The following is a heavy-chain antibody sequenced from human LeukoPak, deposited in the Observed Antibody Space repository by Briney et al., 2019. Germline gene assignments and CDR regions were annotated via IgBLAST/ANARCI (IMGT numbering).Heavy chain of an antibody. Sequence: GRSLRLSCAASGFTFSGYSMNWVRQAPGKGLEWVSSISDSSSYIYYADSLKGRFTISRDNAKNSLYLQMNSLRAEDTAVYYCARDQYRMDVWGQGTTVTVSS. CDR2: ISDSSSYI. CDR1: GFTFSGYS. J-gene: IGHJ6*02. V-gene: IGHV3-21*01. CDR3: ARDQYRMDV.